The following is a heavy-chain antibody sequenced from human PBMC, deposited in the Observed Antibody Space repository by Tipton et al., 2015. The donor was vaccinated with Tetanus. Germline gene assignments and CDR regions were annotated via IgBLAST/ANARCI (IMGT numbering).Heavy chain of an antibody. CDR1: GGAFDSYT. V-gene: IGHV1-69*01. Sequence: QMQLVQSGAEVKKPGSSVKVSCEASGGAFDSYTINWVRQAPGQGLEWMGGVIPVFGTTPYARKFEGRVTITADVASTTAYMELSSLRSDDTAIHYCARDGAFSRSWYYFDHWGQGTLVTVSS. D-gene: IGHD6-13*01. CDR2: VIPVFGTT. J-gene: IGHJ4*01. CDR3: ARDGAFSRSWYYFDH.